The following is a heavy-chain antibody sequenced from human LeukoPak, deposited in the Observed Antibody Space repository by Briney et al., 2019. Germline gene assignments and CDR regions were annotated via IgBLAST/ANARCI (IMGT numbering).Heavy chain of an antibody. CDR1: GFTLGDYG. D-gene: IGHD6-13*01. Sequence: GSPRLFCSGSGFTLGDYGMRWVRQAPGKGVGGGSGINWNGGSTGYADSVKGRFTISRDNAKNSLYLQMNSLRAEDTALYYCARDLQAAAGIFDYWGQGTLVTVSS. CDR3: ARDLQAAAGIFDY. V-gene: IGHV3-20*04. CDR2: INWNGGST. J-gene: IGHJ4*02.